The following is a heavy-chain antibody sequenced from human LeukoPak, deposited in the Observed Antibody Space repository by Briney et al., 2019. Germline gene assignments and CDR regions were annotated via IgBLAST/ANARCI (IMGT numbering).Heavy chain of an antibody. Sequence: SETLSLTCTVSGGSISSGGHYWSWIRQHPGKGLEWIGYIYYSGTTYYNPSLKSRVTISVDTFENQFSLKLTSVTAADTAVYYCARDGISYGIDYWGQGTLVTVSS. J-gene: IGHJ4*02. D-gene: IGHD5-18*01. CDR2: IYYSGTT. CDR1: GGSISSGGHY. CDR3: ARDGISYGIDY. V-gene: IGHV4-31*03.